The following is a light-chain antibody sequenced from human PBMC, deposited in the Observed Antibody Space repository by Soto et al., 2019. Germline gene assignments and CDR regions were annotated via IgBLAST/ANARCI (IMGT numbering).Light chain of an antibody. CDR2: EVT. J-gene: IGLJ1*01. V-gene: IGLV2-23*02. CDR3: CSFAGSGSPYV. Sequence: LTQPASVSGSPGLSITISCTGATSDVGSYSLVSWYQQHPGKVPKLLIYEVTKRPSGVSNRFSGSKSGNTASLTISGLQAEDEADYYCCSFAGSGSPYVFGTGTKVTVL. CDR1: TSDVGSYSL.